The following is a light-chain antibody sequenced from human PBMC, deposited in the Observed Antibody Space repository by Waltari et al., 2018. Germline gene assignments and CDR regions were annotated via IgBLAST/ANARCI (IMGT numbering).Light chain of an antibody. V-gene: IGLV2-11*01. Sequence: QSALTQPRSVSGSPGQSVTISCTGSSPDVGAWSVVSWYQQHPGKAPKVLIFDVNKRPSGVPDRFSGSKSGNTAFLTISGLQADDEVDYYCCAYAGSYTWVFGGGTRLTVL. J-gene: IGLJ3*02. CDR3: CAYAGSYTWV. CDR1: SPDVGAWSV. CDR2: DVN.